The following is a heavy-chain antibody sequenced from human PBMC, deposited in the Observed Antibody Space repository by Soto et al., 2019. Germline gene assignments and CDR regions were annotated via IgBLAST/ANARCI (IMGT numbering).Heavy chain of an antibody. D-gene: IGHD3-22*01. CDR2: INHSGST. J-gene: IGHJ6*02. CDR3: ATRVHGYYPGKYYYGMDV. CDR1: GGSFRGYY. Sequence: LETLSLTCAVYGGSFRGYYWSWIRQPPGKGLEWIGEINHSGSTNYNPSLKSRVTISADKSISTAYLQWSSLKASDTAMYYCATRVHGYYPGKYYYGMDVWGQGTTVTVSS. V-gene: IGHV4-34*01.